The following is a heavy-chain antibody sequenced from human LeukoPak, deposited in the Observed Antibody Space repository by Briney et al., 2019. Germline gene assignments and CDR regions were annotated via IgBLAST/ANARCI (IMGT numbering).Heavy chain of an antibody. J-gene: IGHJ6*02. D-gene: IGHD6-13*01. Sequence: ASVKVSCKASGYTFTSYGISWVRQAPGQGLEWMGWISAYNGNTNYAQKLRGRVTMTTDTSTSTAYMELRSLRSDDTAVYYCARAYSSWYDAYYYGMDVWGQGTTVTVSS. CDR2: ISAYNGNT. CDR3: ARAYSSWYDAYYYGMDV. V-gene: IGHV1-18*01. CDR1: GYTFTSYG.